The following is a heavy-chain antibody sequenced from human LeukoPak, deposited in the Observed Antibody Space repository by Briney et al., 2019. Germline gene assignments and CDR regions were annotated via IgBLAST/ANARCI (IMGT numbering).Heavy chain of an antibody. Sequence: GGSLRLSCAASGFTSSSYGMHWVRQAPGKGLEWVAVISYDGSNKYYADSVKGRFTISRDNSKNTLYLQMNSLRAEDTAVYYCAKEKAQRAYSSGWYQDYWGQGALVTVSS. CDR3: AKEKAQRAYSSGWYQDY. CDR1: GFTSSSYG. V-gene: IGHV3-30*18. D-gene: IGHD6-19*01. J-gene: IGHJ4*02. CDR2: ISYDGSNK.